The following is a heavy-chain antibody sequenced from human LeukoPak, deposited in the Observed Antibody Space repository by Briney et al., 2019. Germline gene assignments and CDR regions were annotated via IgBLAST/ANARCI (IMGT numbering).Heavy chain of an antibody. CDR1: GGSISSYY. Sequence: SETLSLTCTVSGGSISSYYWSWIRQPPGKGLEWIGYIYYSGSTNYNPSLKSRVTISVDTSKNQFSLKLSSVTAADTAVYYYARHKELQYYYGMDVWGQGTTVTVSS. V-gene: IGHV4-59*08. CDR2: IYYSGST. D-gene: IGHD1-26*01. CDR3: ARHKELQYYYGMDV. J-gene: IGHJ6*02.